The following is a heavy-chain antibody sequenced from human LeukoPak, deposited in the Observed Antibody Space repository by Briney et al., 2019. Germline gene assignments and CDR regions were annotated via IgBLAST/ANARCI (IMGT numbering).Heavy chain of an antibody. D-gene: IGHD3/OR15-3a*01. V-gene: IGHV3-23*01. CDR2: ISVSGGST. CDR3: AKGRWTLDY. J-gene: IGHJ4*02. Sequence: PGGSLRLSCAASGFIFSSYAMSWVRQAPGKGLEWVSTISVSGGSTYYADSVKGRSTISRDNSKNTLYLQMNSLRADDTAVYYCAKGRWTLDYWGQGTLVTVSS. CDR1: GFIFSSYA.